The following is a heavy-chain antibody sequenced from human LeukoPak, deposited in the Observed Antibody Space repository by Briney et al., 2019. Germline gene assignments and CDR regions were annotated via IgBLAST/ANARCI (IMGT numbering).Heavy chain of an antibody. CDR1: GYTLTSYG. V-gene: IGHV1-18*01. Sequence: GASVKVSCKASGYTLTSYGINCMRQAPGQGLEWMGWISTQSGNTNYAQKVQGRLTLTTDRSTNTAYMELRSLRSDDTAVYYCARGAYGDKWGQGTMVTVSS. D-gene: IGHD4-17*01. J-gene: IGHJ4*02. CDR2: ISTQSGNT. CDR3: ARGAYGDK.